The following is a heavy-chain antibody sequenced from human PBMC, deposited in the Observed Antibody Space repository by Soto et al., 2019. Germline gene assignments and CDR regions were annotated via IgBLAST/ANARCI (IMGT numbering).Heavy chain of an antibody. D-gene: IGHD2-8*02. V-gene: IGHV4-39*01. J-gene: IGHJ4*02. CDR2: IYYRGNA. CDR3: ARLEVLATISYYFDL. CDR1: DDSINSDKYY. Sequence: QLQLQESGPGLVKPSETLSLTCSVSDDSINSDKYYWGWIRQPQGKGLEWIGSIYYRGNAYYNPSLQTRVTISLGKSKSQLSLKLNSMTAADSAVYFCARLEVLATISYYFDLWGPGALVTVSS.